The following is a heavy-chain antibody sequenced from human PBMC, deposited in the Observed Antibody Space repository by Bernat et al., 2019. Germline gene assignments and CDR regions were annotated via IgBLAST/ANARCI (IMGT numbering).Heavy chain of an antibody. D-gene: IGHD3-22*01. Sequence: QVQLVESGGGVVQPGRSLRLSCAASGFTFSSYGMHWVRQAPGKGLEWVAVISYDGSNKYYADSVKGRFTISRDNSKNTLYLQMNSLRAEDTAVYYCANDRFYYDSSSLDYWGQGTLVTVSS. CDR2: ISYDGSNK. J-gene: IGHJ4*02. CDR3: ANDRFYYDSSSLDY. CDR1: GFTFSSYG. V-gene: IGHV3-30*18.